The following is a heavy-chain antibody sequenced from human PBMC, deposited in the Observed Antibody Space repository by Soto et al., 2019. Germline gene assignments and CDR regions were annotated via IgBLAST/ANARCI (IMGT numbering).Heavy chain of an antibody. V-gene: IGHV3-23*01. CDR3: AKARHSGDFAGSYDS. D-gene: IGHD2-21*02. CDR2: IGGRGGNA. Sequence: GGALLLSCVASVFSFIDYAINWVRQVPGRGLEYVAGIGGRGGNAFYADSMKGRFSISIDNSKNTVYLHMHNLRVDDSAMYYCAKARHSGDFAGSYDSWGQGTLVTVSS. J-gene: IGHJ5*02. CDR1: VFSFIDYA.